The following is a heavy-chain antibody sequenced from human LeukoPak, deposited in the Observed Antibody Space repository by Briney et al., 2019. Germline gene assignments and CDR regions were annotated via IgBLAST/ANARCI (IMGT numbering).Heavy chain of an antibody. CDR2: ISYDGSNK. CDR3: AKDQGYCSGGSCHYFDY. Sequence: GGSLRLSCAASGFTFSSYSMNWVRQAPGKGLEWVAVISYDGSNKYYADSVKGRFTISRDNSKNTLYLQMNSLRAEDTAVYYCAKDQGYCSGGSCHYFDYWGQGTLVTVSS. CDR1: GFTFSSYS. J-gene: IGHJ4*02. V-gene: IGHV3-30*18. D-gene: IGHD2-15*01.